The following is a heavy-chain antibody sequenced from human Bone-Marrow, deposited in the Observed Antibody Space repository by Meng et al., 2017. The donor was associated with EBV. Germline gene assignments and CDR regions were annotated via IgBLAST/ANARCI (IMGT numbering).Heavy chain of an antibody. J-gene: IGHJ4*02. D-gene: IGHD3-10*01. V-gene: IGHV3-21*01. CDR2: ISSSSSYI. CDR1: GFTFSSYS. CDR3: ASGPDYGYDY. Sequence: EVQLVESGGGLVKPGGSLRLSCAASGFTFSSYSMNWVRQAPGKGLEWVSSISSSSSYIYYADSVKGRFTISRDNAKNSLYLQMNSLRAEDTAVYYCASGPDYGYDYWGQGTLVTVSS.